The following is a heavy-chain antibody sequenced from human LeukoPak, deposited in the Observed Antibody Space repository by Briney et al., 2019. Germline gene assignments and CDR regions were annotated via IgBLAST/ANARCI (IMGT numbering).Heavy chain of an antibody. V-gene: IGHV4-39*02. D-gene: IGHD4-23*01. CDR1: GGSISSSSYY. Sequence: PSETLSLTCTVSGGSISSSSYYWGWIRQPPGKGLEWIGSIYYSGSTYYNPSLKSRVTISVDTSKNQFSLNLTSVTAADTAVYYCAREGTTVVTRVFDHWGQGTLVTVSS. CDR2: IYYSGST. CDR3: AREGTTVVTRVFDH. J-gene: IGHJ4*02.